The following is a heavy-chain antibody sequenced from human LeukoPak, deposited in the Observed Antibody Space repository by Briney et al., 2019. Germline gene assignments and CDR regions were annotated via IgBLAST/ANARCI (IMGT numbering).Heavy chain of an antibody. V-gene: IGHV4-39*01. Sequence: KASETLSLTCTVSGGSISSSHYYWGWIRQPPGKGLEWIGSIYYSGTTYYNPSLESQVTISDDTSKNRFSLMLTSVTAADTAVYYCARQSSDYYYYYIDVWGEGTTVIVSS. CDR3: ARQSSDYYYYYIDV. CDR1: GGSISSSHYY. J-gene: IGHJ6*03. CDR2: IYYSGTT.